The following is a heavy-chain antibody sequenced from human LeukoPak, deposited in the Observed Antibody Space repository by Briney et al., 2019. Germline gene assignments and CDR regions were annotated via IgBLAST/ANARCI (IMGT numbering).Heavy chain of an antibody. V-gene: IGHV4-59*01. Sequence: SETLSLTCTVSGGSISNYYWTWIRQPPGKGLEWIGYIYYTGSTSYNPSLKSRVTISVDTSKNQFSLKLSSVTAADTAVYYCARRSDYYDILNLWGQGTMVTVSS. CDR3: ARRSDYYDILNL. CDR1: GGSISNYY. D-gene: IGHD3-22*01. J-gene: IGHJ3*01. CDR2: IYYTGST.